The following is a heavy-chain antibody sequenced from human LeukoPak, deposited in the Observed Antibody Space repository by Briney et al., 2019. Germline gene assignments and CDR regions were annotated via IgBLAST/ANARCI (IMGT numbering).Heavy chain of an antibody. D-gene: IGHD3-22*01. J-gene: IGHJ4*02. V-gene: IGHV3-21*01. CDR1: VFTFSSYS. CDR2: ISSSSSYI. Sequence: PGGPLRLSCAASVFTFSSYSMTWVRQAPGKGLEWVSSISSSSSYIYYADSVKGRFTISRDNAKNSLYLQMNSLRAEDTAVYYCARDPPQNYYDSSGYFDYWGQGTLVTVSS. CDR3: ARDPPQNYYDSSGYFDY.